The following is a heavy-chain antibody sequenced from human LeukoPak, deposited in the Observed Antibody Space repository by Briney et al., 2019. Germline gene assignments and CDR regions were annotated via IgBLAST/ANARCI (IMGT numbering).Heavy chain of an antibody. V-gene: IGHV3-7*05. Sequence: GGSLRLSCTASTFTLSTSWMTWVRQAPGRGLEWVANINQDGSDTQYVGSVKGRFTISRDIAKNSVHLQMNSLRVEDTAMYYCARDPYSVSYGAFDIWGQGTMVTVSS. D-gene: IGHD1-26*01. J-gene: IGHJ3*02. CDR3: ARDPYSVSYGAFDI. CDR2: INQDGSDT. CDR1: TFTLSTSW.